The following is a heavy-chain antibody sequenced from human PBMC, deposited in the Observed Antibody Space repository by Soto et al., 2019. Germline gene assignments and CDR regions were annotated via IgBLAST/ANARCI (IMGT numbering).Heavy chain of an antibody. CDR1: GFTFSSYA. J-gene: IGHJ5*02. CDR2: ISGSGGST. V-gene: IGHV3-23*01. Sequence: PGGSLRLSCAASGFTFSSYAMSWVRQAPGKGLEWVSAISGSGGSTYYADSVKGRFTISRDNSKNTLYLQMNSLRAEDTAVYYCAKDRCSGGSCYPGWFDPWGQGTLVTV. D-gene: IGHD2-15*01. CDR3: AKDRCSGGSCYPGWFDP.